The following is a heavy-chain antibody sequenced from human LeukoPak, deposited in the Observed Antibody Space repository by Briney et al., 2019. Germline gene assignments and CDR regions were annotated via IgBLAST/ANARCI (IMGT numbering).Heavy chain of an antibody. J-gene: IGHJ4*02. D-gene: IGHD3-10*01. CDR2: IYHSGST. CDR1: GGSISSYY. V-gene: IGHV4-4*08. CDR3: ARDQDYYGSGSYGPDY. Sequence: SGTLSLTCTVSGGSISSYYWSWIRQPPGKGLEWIGSIYHSGSTFYNPSLKSRVTISVDTPKNQFSLKLSSVTAADTAVYYCARDQDYYGSGSYGPDYWGQGTLVTVSS.